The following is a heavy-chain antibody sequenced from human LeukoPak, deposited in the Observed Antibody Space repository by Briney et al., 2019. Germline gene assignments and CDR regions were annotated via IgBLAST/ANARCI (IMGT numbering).Heavy chain of an antibody. CDR2: IYYSGST. J-gene: IGHJ5*02. D-gene: IGHD5-24*01. CDR3: ARHIAEMATISA. CDR1: GGSISSSSYY. Sequence: PSETLSITCTVSGGSISSSSYYWGWIRQPPGKGLEWIGSIYYSGSTYYNPSLKSRVTISVDTSKNQFSLKLSSVTAADTAVYYCARHIAEMATISAWGQGTLVTVSS. V-gene: IGHV4-39*01.